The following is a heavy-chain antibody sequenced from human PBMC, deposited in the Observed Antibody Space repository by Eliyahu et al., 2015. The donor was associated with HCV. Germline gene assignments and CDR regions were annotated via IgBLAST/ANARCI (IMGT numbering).Heavy chain of an antibody. J-gene: IGHJ4*02. CDR1: GXPXSSXXYY. CDR2: IYYSGST. CDR3: ARHPSTKARYNWNDGIDY. V-gene: IGHV4-39*01. D-gene: IGHD1-20*01. Sequence: QLQLQESGPGLVKPSETLSLTCTVSGXPXSSXXYYWGWIRQPPGKGLEWIGSIYYSGSTYYNPSLKSRVTISVDTSKNQFSLKLSSVTAADTAVYYCARHPSTKARYNWNDGIDYWGQGTLVTVSS.